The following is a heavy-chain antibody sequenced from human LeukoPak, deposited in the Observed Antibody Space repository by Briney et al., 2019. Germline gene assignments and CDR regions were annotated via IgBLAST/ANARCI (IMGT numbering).Heavy chain of an antibody. CDR3: ARDGDDTSGYFSPFDY. D-gene: IGHD3-22*01. CDR2: IYTGGST. J-gene: IGHJ4*02. V-gene: IGHV3-53*01. Sequence: GGSLRLSCAVSGFTVSSNHMSWVRQAPGKGLEWVAVIYTGGSTYYADSVKGRFTISRDNSKNTLYLQMNSLGVEDTAVYYCARDGDDTSGYFSPFDYWGQGTLVTVSS. CDR1: GFTVSSNH.